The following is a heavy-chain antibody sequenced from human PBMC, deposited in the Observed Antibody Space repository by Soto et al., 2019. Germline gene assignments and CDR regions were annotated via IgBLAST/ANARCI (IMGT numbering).Heavy chain of an antibody. CDR1: GFRFSDHY. CDR3: AGDPYYYGSAF. V-gene: IGHV3-11*01. D-gene: IGHD3-10*01. Sequence: QVQLVEAGGGLGEPGGSLRLSCAASGFRFSDHYMTWIRQAPGKGLEWVSKISSGGTTMYYADSVKGRFTVSRDNAQNSLYLQMNGLRAEDTAVYYCAGDPYYYGSAFWGQGTLVTVSS. CDR2: ISSGGTTM. J-gene: IGHJ4*02.